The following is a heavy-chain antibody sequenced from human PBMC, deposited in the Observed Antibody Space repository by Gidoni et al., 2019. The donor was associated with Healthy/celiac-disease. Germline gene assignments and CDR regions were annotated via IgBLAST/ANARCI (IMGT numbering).Heavy chain of an antibody. D-gene: IGHD3-10*01. V-gene: IGHV3-73*02. CDR3: RALGRDYYYGMDV. J-gene: IGHJ6*02. Sequence: EVQLVESGGGLVQPGGSLKLRCAASGFTFSGYAMHWVRQASGKGLEWVGRIRSKANSYATAYAASVKGRFTISRDDSKNTAYLQMNSLKTEDTAVYYCRALGRDYYYGMDVWGQGTTVTVSS. CDR2: IRSKANSYAT. CDR1: GFTFSGYA.